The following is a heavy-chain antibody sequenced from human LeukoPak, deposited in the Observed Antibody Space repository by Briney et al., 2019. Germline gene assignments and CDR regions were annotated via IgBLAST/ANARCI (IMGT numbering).Heavy chain of an antibody. V-gene: IGHV3-30*03. CDR1: GFTFSSYG. CDR2: MSYDGSNK. CDR3: ASTQWLVSPLDY. J-gene: IGHJ4*02. D-gene: IGHD6-19*01. Sequence: GRSLRLSCAASGFTFSSYGMHWVRQAPGKGLEWVAVMSYDGSNKYYADSVKGRFTISRDNSKNTLYLQMNSLRAEDTAVYYCASTQWLVSPLDYWGQGTLVTVSS.